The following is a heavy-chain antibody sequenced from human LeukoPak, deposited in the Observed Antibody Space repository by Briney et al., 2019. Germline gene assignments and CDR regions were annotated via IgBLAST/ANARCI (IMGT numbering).Heavy chain of an antibody. V-gene: IGHV1-18*01. D-gene: IGHD5/OR15-5a*01. CDR3: AREVSTLFDY. CDR2: ISAYTGNT. Sequence: ASVKVSCKASGYTFTSYGISWVRQAPGEGLEWMGWISAYTGNTNYAQKLQGRVAMTTDTSTSTAYMELRSLRSDDTAVYYCAREVSTLFDYWGQGTLVTVSS. CDR1: GYTFTSYG. J-gene: IGHJ4*02.